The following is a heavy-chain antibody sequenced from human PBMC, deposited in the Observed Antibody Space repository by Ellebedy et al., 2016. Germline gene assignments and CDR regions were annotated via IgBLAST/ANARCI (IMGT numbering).Heavy chain of an antibody. Sequence: GGSLRLXCAASGFTFSSYAMSWVRQAPGKGLEWVSAISGSGGSTYYADSVKGRFTISRDNSKNTLYLQMNSLRAEDTAVYYCAKDRVRMVRGVIGSRAYYYYGMDVWGQGTTVTVSS. CDR1: GFTFSSYA. V-gene: IGHV3-23*01. CDR3: AKDRVRMVRGVIGSRAYYYYGMDV. J-gene: IGHJ6*02. CDR2: ISGSGGST. D-gene: IGHD3-10*01.